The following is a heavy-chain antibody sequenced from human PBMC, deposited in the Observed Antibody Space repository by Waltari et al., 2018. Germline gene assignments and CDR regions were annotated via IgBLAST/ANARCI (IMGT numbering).Heavy chain of an antibody. CDR1: GFTFSAYA. CDR3: ATECGGPNGAFEI. Sequence: QVQLVESGGGVVQPGRSLRLSCTGSGFTFSAYAMHWVRQAPGKGREWVAFTPYDGTTKKYADSGKGRFTISRDNSENTLYLQMNSLTADDTAVYYCATECGGPNGAFEIWGQGTMVTVSS. J-gene: IGHJ3*02. V-gene: IGHV3-30*01. D-gene: IGHD2-21*01. CDR2: TPYDGTTK.